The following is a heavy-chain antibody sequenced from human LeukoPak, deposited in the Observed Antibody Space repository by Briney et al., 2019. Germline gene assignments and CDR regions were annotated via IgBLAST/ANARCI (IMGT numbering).Heavy chain of an antibody. V-gene: IGHV4-31*03. CDR1: GGSISSGGYY. CDR2: IYYSGST. J-gene: IGHJ3*02. CDR3: ARATMIVVVLPNHDAFDI. D-gene: IGHD3-22*01. Sequence: SETLSLTCTVSGGSISSGGYYWSWIRQHPGKGLEWIGYIYYSGSTNYNPSLKSRVTISVDTSKNQFSLKLSSVTAADTAVYYCARATMIVVVLPNHDAFDIWGQGTMVTVSS.